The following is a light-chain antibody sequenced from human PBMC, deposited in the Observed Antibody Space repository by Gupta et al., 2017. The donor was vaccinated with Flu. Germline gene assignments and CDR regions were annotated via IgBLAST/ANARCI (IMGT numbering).Light chain of an antibody. Sequence: XXSXSXGDRVTITCRASQSISSYLNWYQQKPGKAPKLLIYAASSLQSGVPSRFSGSGSGTDFTLTISSLQPEDFATYYCQQSYSTPITFSQGTRLEIK. CDR2: AAS. J-gene: IGKJ5*01. CDR3: QQSYSTPIT. V-gene: IGKV1-39*01. CDR1: QSISSY.